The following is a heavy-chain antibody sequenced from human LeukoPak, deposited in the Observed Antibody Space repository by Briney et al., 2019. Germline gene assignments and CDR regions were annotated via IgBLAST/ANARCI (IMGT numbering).Heavy chain of an antibody. V-gene: IGHV1-24*01. CDR3: ATPKGSSSWPPTKY. CDR2: FDPEDGET. Sequence: ASVKVSCKVSGYTLTELSMHWVRQAPGKGLEWMGGFDPEDGETIYAQKFQGRVTMTEDTSTDTAYMELGSLRSEDTAVYYCATPKGSSSWPPTKYWGQGTLVTVSS. D-gene: IGHD6-13*01. CDR1: GYTLTELS. J-gene: IGHJ4*02.